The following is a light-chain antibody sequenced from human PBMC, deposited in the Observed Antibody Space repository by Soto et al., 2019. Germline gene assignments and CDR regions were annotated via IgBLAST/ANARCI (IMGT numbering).Light chain of an antibody. CDR1: SSNIGSNP. J-gene: IGLJ1*01. CDR3: AAWDDSLNGYV. Sequence: QSVLTQPPSASGTPGQRITISCSGSSSNIGSNPVNWFQQLPGTAPKLLTYGNNQRPSGVPDRFSGSKSGTSASLAISGLQSEDEADYYCAAWDDSLNGYVFGTGTQLTVL. V-gene: IGLV1-44*01. CDR2: GNN.